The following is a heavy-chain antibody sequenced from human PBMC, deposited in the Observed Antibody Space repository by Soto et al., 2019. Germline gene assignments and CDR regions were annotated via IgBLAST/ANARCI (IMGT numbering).Heavy chain of an antibody. D-gene: IGHD6-19*01. J-gene: IGHJ4*02. CDR1: GYTFTSYD. CDR3: ARERSSGWYGDY. CDR2: INPNSGNT. V-gene: IGHV1-8*01. Sequence: ASVKVSCKASGYTFTSYDINWVRQATGQGLEWMGWINPNSGNTGYAQKFQGRVTMTRNTSISTAYMELSSLRSEDTAVYYCARERSSGWYGDYWGQGTLVTVSS.